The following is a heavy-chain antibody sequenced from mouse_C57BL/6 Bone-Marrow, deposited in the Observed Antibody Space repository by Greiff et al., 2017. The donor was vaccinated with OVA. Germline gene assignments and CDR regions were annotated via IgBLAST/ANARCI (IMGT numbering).Heavy chain of an antibody. J-gene: IGHJ2*01. Sequence: QVQLQQPGAELVKPGASVKMSCKASGYTFTSYWITWVKQRPGQGLEWIGDIYPGSGSTNYNEKFKSKATLTVDKSSSTAYMQLSSLTSEDSAVYYCAAYYSNYVDYWGQGTTLTVSS. CDR1: GYTFTSYW. CDR2: IYPGSGST. D-gene: IGHD2-5*01. CDR3: AAYYSNYVDY. V-gene: IGHV1-55*01.